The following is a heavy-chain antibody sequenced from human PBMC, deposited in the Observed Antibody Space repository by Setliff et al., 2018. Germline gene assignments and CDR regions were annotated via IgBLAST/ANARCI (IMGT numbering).Heavy chain of an antibody. Sequence: SCAASGFTFSSYAMHWVRQAPGKGLEWVAVISYDGSNKYYADSVKGRFTISRDNSKNTLYLQMNSLRAEDTAVYYCARNPPTMVRGVIYYYYYMDVWGKGTTVTVSS. D-gene: IGHD3-10*01. CDR1: GFTFSSYA. CDR3: ARNPPTMVRGVIYYYYYMDV. J-gene: IGHJ6*03. V-gene: IGHV3-30*04. CDR2: ISYDGSNK.